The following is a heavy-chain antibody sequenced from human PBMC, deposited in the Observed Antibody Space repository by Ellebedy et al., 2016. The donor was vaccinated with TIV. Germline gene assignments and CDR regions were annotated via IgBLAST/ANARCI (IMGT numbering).Heavy chain of an antibody. J-gene: IGHJ4*02. CDR1: GFTFSSYA. CDR2: ISGSSGSK. CDR3: ARDLDKSSGWYGGAAY. D-gene: IGHD6-19*01. Sequence: PGGSLRLSCAASGFTFSSYAMSWVRQGPGEGLEWVSAISGSSGSKYYADSVKGRFTISRDNSMTTLYLEMNSLRAEDKAVYYCARDLDKSSGWYGGAAYWGQGTLVTVPS. V-gene: IGHV3-23*01.